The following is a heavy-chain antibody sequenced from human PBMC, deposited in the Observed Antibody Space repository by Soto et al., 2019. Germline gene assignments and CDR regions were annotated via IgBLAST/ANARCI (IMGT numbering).Heavy chain of an antibody. J-gene: IGHJ6*02. Sequence: ASVKVSCKASGYTFISYYMHWVRQAPGQGLEWVGFIDPSGGRASYAQQFQGRATMTRDTSTSTVYMELSSLRSEDTAVYYCTRGIASTHYYYGMDVWGQGTSVTVSS. CDR1: GYTFISYY. CDR2: IDPSGGRA. V-gene: IGHV1-46*03. D-gene: IGHD3-3*02. CDR3: TRGIASTHYYYGMDV.